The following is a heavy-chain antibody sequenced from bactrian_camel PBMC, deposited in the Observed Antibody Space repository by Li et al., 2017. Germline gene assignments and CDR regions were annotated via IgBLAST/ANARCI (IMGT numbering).Heavy chain of an antibody. CDR2: IAGGGGNT. J-gene: IGHJ4*01. Sequence: VQLVESGGGLVQPGGSLRLSCAASGFTFNSYAMNWVRQAPGKGLEWVSGIAGGGGNTYYADSVKGRFTISRDNANNTVYLQMGSLKFEDTALYYCARGRCSGGYCYTVDDGLGNEVNYWGQGTQVTVS. CDR3: ARGRCSGGYCYTVDDGLGNEVNY. V-gene: IGHV3S40*01. CDR1: GFTFNSYA. D-gene: IGHD2*01.